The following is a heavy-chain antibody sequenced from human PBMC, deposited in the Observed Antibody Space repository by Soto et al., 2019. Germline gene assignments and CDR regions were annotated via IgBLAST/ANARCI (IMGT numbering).Heavy chain of an antibody. Sequence: QVQLVQSGAEVKKPGSSVKVSCKASGGTFSSYAISWVRQAPGQGLEWMGGIIPIFGTANYAQKFQGRVTITADESTSTAYMELSSLRSDDTAVYYCARGLVPAAIVGGWFDPWGQGTLVTVSS. J-gene: IGHJ5*02. CDR1: GGTFSSYA. CDR2: IIPIFGTA. CDR3: ARGLVPAAIVGGWFDP. V-gene: IGHV1-69*01. D-gene: IGHD2-2*01.